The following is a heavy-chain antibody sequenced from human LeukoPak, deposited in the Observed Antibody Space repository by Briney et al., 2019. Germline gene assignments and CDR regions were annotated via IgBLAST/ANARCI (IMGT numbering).Heavy chain of an antibody. V-gene: IGHV4-4*02. CDR3: ARFGAVAGENLDAFDI. D-gene: IGHD6-19*01. CDR1: GGSISGSNW. Sequence: SETLSLTCAVSGGSISGSNWWSWVRQPPGKGLEWIGEIYHSGSTNYNPSLKSRVTISVDKSKNQFSLKLSSVTAADTAVYYCARFGAVAGENLDAFDIWGQGTMVTVSS. CDR2: IYHSGST. J-gene: IGHJ3*02.